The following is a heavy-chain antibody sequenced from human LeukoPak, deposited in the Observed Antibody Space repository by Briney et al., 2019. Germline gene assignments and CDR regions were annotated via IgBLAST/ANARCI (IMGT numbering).Heavy chain of an antibody. V-gene: IGHV3-21*01. Sequence: PGGSLRLSCAASGFTFSGSALHWVRQASGKGLEWVSAISGSGGITYYADSLKGRFTISRDNAKNSLYLQMNSLRAEDTAVYYCARGVGAFDIWGQGTMVTVSS. CDR2: ISGSGGIT. J-gene: IGHJ3*02. CDR3: ARGVGAFDI. CDR1: GFTFSGSA. D-gene: IGHD2-15*01.